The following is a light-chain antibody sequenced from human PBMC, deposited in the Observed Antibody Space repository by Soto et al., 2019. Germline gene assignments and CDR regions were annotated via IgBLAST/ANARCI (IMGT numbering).Light chain of an antibody. CDR3: SATDDRLSGQV. CDR1: SSNIETNY. CDR2: SND. J-gene: IGLJ2*01. V-gene: IGLV1-47*02. Sequence: QSVLTQPPSASGTPGQRFTISCSGSSSNIETNYGYWYQHLPGAAPKLLIYSNDQRPSGVPDRFSASKSGTSASLAISGLRSEDEGDYYCSATDDRLSGQVFGGGTKVTFL.